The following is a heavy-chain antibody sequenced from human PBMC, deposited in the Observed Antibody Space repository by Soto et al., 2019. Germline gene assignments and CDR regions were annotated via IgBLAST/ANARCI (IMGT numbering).Heavy chain of an antibody. V-gene: IGHV1-2*02. Sequence: AQLVQSGAEVKKPGASVKVSCKTSGYTFTAYYIHWVRQAPGQGLEWVGWINPKTGDTKYAQKFQGRVTMTGDTSITTAYMELGRLRSDDTAVYYCARQLAYCGGDCYTEPIDYWGQGTLVTVSS. CDR2: INPKTGDT. CDR3: ARQLAYCGGDCYTEPIDY. J-gene: IGHJ4*02. CDR1: GYTFTAYY. D-gene: IGHD2-21*02.